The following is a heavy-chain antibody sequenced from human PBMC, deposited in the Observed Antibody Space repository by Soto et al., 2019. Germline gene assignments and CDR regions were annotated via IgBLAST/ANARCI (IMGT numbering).Heavy chain of an antibody. CDR3: TKELSGYAPGFEY. Sequence: PGGSLRLSCAASGFIFSNYGMHWVRQAPGKGLEWVAVISYDGSDKRYADSVRGRFTISRDNSKNTLFLQVTSLRAEDTAVYYCTKELSGYAPGFEYWGQGTPVTVSS. V-gene: IGHV3-30*18. CDR2: ISYDGSDK. J-gene: IGHJ4*02. D-gene: IGHD5-12*01. CDR1: GFIFSNYG.